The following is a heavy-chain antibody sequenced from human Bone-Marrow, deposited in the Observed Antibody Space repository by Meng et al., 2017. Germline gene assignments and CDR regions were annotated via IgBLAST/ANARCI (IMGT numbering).Heavy chain of an antibody. CDR3: ARGSWLQLWLQDY. V-gene: IGHV4-34*01. CDR2: INHSGST. J-gene: IGHJ4*02. Sequence: QVQLQQLGGRLLKPSETPPLPWAVYGGTFSGYYWSWIRQPPGKGLKWSGEINHSGSTNYNPSLKSRVTISVDTSKNQFSLKLSSVTAADTAVYYCARGSWLQLWLQDYWGQGTLVTVSS. CDR1: GGTFSGYY. D-gene: IGHD5-18*01.